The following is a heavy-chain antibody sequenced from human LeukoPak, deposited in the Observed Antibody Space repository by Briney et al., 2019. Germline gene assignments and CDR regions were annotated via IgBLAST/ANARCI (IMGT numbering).Heavy chain of an antibody. CDR3: AGVCLWNWNCLVPFDY. J-gene: IGHJ4*02. Sequence: ASVKVSCKASGYTFTSYGISWVRQAPGQGLEWMGWISAYNGNTNYAQKLQGRVTMTTDTSTSTAYMELRSLRSDDTAVYYCAGVCLWNWNCLVPFDYWGQGTLVTVSS. CDR1: GYTFTSYG. D-gene: IGHD1-7*01. V-gene: IGHV1-18*01. CDR2: ISAYNGNT.